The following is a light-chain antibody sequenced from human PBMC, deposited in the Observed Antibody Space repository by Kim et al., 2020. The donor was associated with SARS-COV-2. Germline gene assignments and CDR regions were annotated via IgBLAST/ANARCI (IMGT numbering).Light chain of an antibody. CDR3: NSRDSSDYVV. V-gene: IGLV3-1*01. Sequence: SYELTQPPSVSVSPGQTASITCSGDKLGDKYACWYQQKPGQSPVLVIYQDSKRPSGIPERFSGSNSGNTAYLTITGTQAGDEADYYCNSRDSSDYVVFGGGTKVTVL. CDR1: KLGDKY. CDR2: QDS. J-gene: IGLJ2*01.